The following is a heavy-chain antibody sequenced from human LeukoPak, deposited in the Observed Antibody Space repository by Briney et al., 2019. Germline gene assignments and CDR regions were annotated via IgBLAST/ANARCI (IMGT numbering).Heavy chain of an antibody. D-gene: IGHD2-2*01. CDR3: ARDRYCSSTSCYRRVAFDI. J-gene: IGHJ3*02. Sequence: GGSLRLSCAASGFTFSSYRMSRVRQAPGKGLEWVANIKQDGSEKYYVDSVEGRFTISRDNAKNSLYLQMNSLRAEDTAVYYCARDRYCSSTSCYRRVAFDIWGQGTMVTVSS. V-gene: IGHV3-7*01. CDR2: IKQDGSEK. CDR1: GFTFSSYR.